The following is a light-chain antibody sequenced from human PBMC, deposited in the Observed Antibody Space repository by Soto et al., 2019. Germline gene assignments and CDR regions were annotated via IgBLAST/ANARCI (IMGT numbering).Light chain of an antibody. CDR1: SSDVGGYNY. CDR2: EVS. CDR3: SSYTSSNTLYV. V-gene: IGLV2-14*01. J-gene: IGLJ1*01. Sequence: QSALTQPPSASGSPGQSVTISCTGTSSDVGGYNYVSWYQQHPGKAPKLMIYEVSNRPSGVSNRFSGSKSGNTASLTISGLQAEDEADYYCSSYTSSNTLYVFATGTKLTVL.